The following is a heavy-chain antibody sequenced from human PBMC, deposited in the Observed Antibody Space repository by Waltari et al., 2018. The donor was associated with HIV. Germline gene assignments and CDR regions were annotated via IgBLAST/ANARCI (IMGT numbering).Heavy chain of an antibody. CDR3: ARDGDYYGSGNLDY. CDR2: IYYSGST. V-gene: IGHV4-59*01. CDR1: GGSISSYY. D-gene: IGHD3-10*01. J-gene: IGHJ4*02. Sequence: QVQLQESGPGLVKPSETLSLTCTVSGGSISSYYWSWIRQPPGKGLEWIGYIYYSGSTNYNPSLKSRVTISVDTSKNQFSLKLSSVTAADTAVYYCARDGDYYGSGNLDYWGQGTLVTVSS.